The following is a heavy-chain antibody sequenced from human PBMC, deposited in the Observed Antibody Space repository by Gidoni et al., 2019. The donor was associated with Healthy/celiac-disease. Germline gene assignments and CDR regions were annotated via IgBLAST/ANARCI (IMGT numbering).Heavy chain of an antibody. D-gene: IGHD3-9*01. CDR2: NISMSSNI. CDR1: GFTFSSYS. V-gene: IGHV3-21*01. CDR3: ARDGVLRYFDWVPNGGWFDP. J-gene: IGHJ5*02. Sequence: EVQLVESGGGLVKPGGSLRLSCVASGFTFSSYSMNWVRQAPGKGLGWVSCNISMSSNIYYADSVRGRFTISRDNAKNSLDLQMNSLRVEDTAVYYCARDGVLRYFDWVPNGGWFDPWGQGTLVTVSS.